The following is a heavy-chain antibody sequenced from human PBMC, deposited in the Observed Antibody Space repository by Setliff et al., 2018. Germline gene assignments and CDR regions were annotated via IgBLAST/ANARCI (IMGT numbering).Heavy chain of an antibody. CDR2: TSYDGSNK. CDR1: GFTFSSYA. D-gene: IGHD4-17*01. Sequence: LRLSCAASGFTFSSYAMHWVRQAPGKGLEWVAVTSYDGSNKYYADSVKGRFTISRDNSKNTLYLQMNSLRAEDTAVYYCARDFATVTTVYGFEIWGQGTMVTVSS. V-gene: IGHV3-30*01. J-gene: IGHJ3*02. CDR3: ARDFATVTTVYGFEI.